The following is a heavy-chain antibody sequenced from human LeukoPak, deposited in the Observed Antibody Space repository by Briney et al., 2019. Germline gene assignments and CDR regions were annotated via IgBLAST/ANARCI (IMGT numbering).Heavy chain of an antibody. CDR3: ARYSAYHYAMDV. V-gene: IGHV3-53*01. D-gene: IGHD2-21*01. CDR1: GFTVSTTY. Sequence: PRGSLRLSCAASGFTVSTTYMSWVRQAPGKGLEWVSVIYSGGSTHYEDSVKGRFTISRDNSNITMYLQMSSLRAEVSAVYYCARYSAYHYAMDVWGQGTTVTVSS. J-gene: IGHJ6*02. CDR2: IYSGGST.